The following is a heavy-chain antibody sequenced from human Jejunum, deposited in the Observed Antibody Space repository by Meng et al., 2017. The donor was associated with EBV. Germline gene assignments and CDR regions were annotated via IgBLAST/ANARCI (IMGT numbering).Heavy chain of an antibody. CDR3: ARDRAGGFSYGPLFDY. D-gene: IGHD5-18*01. Sequence: QVQVVEVGGGLVQPGRSLRLSCAASGFTFSSFTLHWVRQAPGKGLEWVAGASYDGDNQYYADLLKGRFTISRDNSKNTLYLQMNSLKGDDTAVYFCARDRAGGFSYGPLFDYWGQGTLVTVSS. J-gene: IGHJ4*02. CDR2: ASYDGDNQ. CDR1: GFTFSSFT. V-gene: IGHV3-30*01.